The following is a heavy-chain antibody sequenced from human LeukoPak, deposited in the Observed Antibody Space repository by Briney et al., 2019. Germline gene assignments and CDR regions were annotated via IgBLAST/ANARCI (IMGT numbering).Heavy chain of an antibody. V-gene: IGHV4-39*01. CDR2: IYYSWST. Sequence: SETLSLTCTVSGGSISSSSYYWGWIRQPPGKGLEWIGSIYYSWSTYYNPSLKSRVTISVDTSKNQFSLKLSSVTAADTAVYYCARHGGRPPRSYSSSWFDYWGQGTLVTVSS. CDR3: ARHGGRPPRSYSSSWFDY. CDR1: GGSISSSSYY. J-gene: IGHJ4*02. D-gene: IGHD6-13*01.